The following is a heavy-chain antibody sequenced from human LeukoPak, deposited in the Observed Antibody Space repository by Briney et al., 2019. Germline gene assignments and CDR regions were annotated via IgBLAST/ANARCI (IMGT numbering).Heavy chain of an antibody. CDR3: ARVDTMLVVDVHLTAAFDI. CDR1: GYTFTGYY. D-gene: IGHD3-22*01. J-gene: IGHJ3*02. V-gene: IGHV1-2*02. Sequence: GASVKVSCKASGYTFTGYYMHWVRQAPGQGLEWMGWINPNSGGTNYAQKFQGRVTMTTDTSISTAYMELSRLRSEDTAVYYCARVDTMLVVDVHLTAAFDIWGQGTMVTV. CDR2: INPNSGGT.